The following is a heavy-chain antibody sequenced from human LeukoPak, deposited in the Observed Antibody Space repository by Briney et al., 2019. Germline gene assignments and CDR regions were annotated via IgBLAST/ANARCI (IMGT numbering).Heavy chain of an antibody. CDR2: IKRDGSDK. D-gene: IGHD2-2*01. Sequence: PGGSLRLSCAASGFSFSGYWITWVRQAPGKGLEWVANIKRDGSDKNYVDSVKGRFTISRDNAKNSLYLQMNSLRAEDTAVYYCARSSAIAYYYMDVWGKGTTVTVSS. V-gene: IGHV3-7*01. J-gene: IGHJ6*03. CDR3: ARSSAIAYYYMDV. CDR1: GFSFSGYW.